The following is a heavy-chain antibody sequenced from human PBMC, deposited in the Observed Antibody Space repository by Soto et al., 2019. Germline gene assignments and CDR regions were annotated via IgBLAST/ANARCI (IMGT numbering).Heavy chain of an antibody. CDR3: ARNGGYCSGGSCYLDWFDP. J-gene: IGHJ5*02. V-gene: IGHV3-23*01. D-gene: IGHD2-15*01. CDR2: ISGSGGST. CDR1: GFTFSSYA. Sequence: GGSLRLSCAASGFTFSSYAMSWVRQAPGKGLEWVSAISGSGGSTYYADSVKGRFTISRDNSKNTLYLQMNSLRAEDTAVYYCARNGGYCSGGSCYLDWFDPWGQGTLVTVS.